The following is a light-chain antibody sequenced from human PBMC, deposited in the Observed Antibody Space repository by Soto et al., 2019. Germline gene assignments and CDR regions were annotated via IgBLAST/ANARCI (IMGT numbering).Light chain of an antibody. Sequence: QSVLTQPPSASGSPGQSVTISCTGTSSDVGGYNYVSWYQQHPGKAPKLMIYDVSKRPSGVPDRFSGSKSGNTASLTVSGLQAEDEADYYCSSYAGRNSYVFGAGTKLT. CDR1: SSDVGGYNY. V-gene: IGLV2-8*01. CDR3: SSYAGRNSYV. CDR2: DVS. J-gene: IGLJ1*01.